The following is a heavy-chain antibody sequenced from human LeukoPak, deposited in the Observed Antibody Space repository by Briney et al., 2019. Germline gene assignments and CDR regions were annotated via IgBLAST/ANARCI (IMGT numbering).Heavy chain of an antibody. CDR3: ARVRFPADC. CDR1: GFTFSSYA. D-gene: IGHD2-2*01. Sequence: GGSLRLSCAASGFTFSSYAMSWVRQAPGNGLEWLANIKHDGREKYYVDSVKGRFTISRDNAKASVYLHMNSLRVEDTAIYYCARVRFPADCWGQGTLVTVSS. V-gene: IGHV3-7*01. J-gene: IGHJ4*02. CDR2: IKHDGREK.